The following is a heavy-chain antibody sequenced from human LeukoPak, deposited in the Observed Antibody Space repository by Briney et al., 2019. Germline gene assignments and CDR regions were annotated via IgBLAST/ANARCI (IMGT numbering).Heavy chain of an antibody. Sequence: SGGSLRLSCAASGFTFSSYGMHWVRQAPGKGLEWVAVISYDGSNKYYTDSVKGRFTISRDNSKNTLYLQMNSLRAEDTAVYYCAKVFRSGSYLSDWGQGTLVTVSS. CDR1: GFTFSSYG. D-gene: IGHD1-26*01. CDR2: ISYDGSNK. J-gene: IGHJ4*02. V-gene: IGHV3-30*18. CDR3: AKVFRSGSYLSD.